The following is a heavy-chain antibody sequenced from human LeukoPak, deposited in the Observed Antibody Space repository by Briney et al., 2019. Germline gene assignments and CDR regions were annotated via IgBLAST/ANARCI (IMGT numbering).Heavy chain of an antibody. D-gene: IGHD3-16*01. Sequence: PGRSLRLSCAASGFTFSSYGMHWVRQAPGKGLEWVAVIWYDGSNKYYAVSVKGRFTISRDNSKNTLYLQMNSLRAEDTAVYYCAGGGTSLHYWGQGTLVTVSS. J-gene: IGHJ4*02. V-gene: IGHV3-33*01. CDR2: IWYDGSNK. CDR1: GFTFSSYG. CDR3: AGGGTSLHY.